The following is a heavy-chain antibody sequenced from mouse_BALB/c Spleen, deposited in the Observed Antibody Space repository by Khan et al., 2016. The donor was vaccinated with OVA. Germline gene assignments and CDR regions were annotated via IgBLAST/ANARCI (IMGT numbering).Heavy chain of an antibody. J-gene: IGHJ4*01. V-gene: IGHV5-17*02. Sequence: EVELVESGGGLVQPGGSRKLSCVASGFTFSNFGMHWVRQAPEKGLEWVAYISSDGSTIYYADTARGRFFISRDNPNITLFLLMTSLRSEDTAMYYCVRSWDHGLDYWGPGTSVTVSS. CDR1: GFTFSNFG. CDR3: VRSWDHGLDY. D-gene: IGHD2-2*01. CDR2: ISSDGSTI.